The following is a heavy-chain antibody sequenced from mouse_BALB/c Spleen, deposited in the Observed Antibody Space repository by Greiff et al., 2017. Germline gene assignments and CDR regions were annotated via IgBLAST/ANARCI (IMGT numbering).Heavy chain of an antibody. Sequence: EVKVEESGGGLVQPGGSLKLSCAASGFTFSSYGMSWVRQTPDKRLELVATINSNGGSTYYPDSVKGRFTISRDNAKNTLYLQMSSLKSEDTAMYYCARDRGLGHYFDYWGQGTTLTVSS. J-gene: IGHJ2*01. D-gene: IGHD4-1*01. CDR3: ARDRGLGHYFDY. V-gene: IGHV5-6-3*01. CDR2: INSNGGST. CDR1: GFTFSSYG.